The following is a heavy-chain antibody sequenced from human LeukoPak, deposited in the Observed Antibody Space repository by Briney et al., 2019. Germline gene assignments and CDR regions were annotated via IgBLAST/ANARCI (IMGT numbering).Heavy chain of an antibody. CDR1: GFTFSSYS. J-gene: IGHJ3*02. V-gene: IGHV3-48*04. D-gene: IGHD3-22*01. Sequence: PGGSLRLSCAASGFTFSSYSMNWVRQAPGKGLEWVSYISSSSSTIYYADSVKGRFTISRDNAKNSLYLQMNSLRAEDTAVYYCARDRDYYDSSGYWFHAFNIWGQGTMVTVSS. CDR2: ISSSSSTI. CDR3: ARDRDYYDSSGYWFHAFNI.